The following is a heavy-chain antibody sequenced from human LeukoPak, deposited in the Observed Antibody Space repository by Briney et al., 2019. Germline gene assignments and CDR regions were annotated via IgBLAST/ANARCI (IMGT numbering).Heavy chain of an antibody. CDR3: ARDYHYYDSSGYYDWFDP. D-gene: IGHD3-22*01. V-gene: IGHV4-39*07. CDR2: HCYSGST. Sequence: SQTLSLTCTVSGGSIRSDTYCWVWIRQPPGKGLEWIGSHCYSGSTHYDSSLKSRVTISVDTAKNQFSLKLSSVTAADTAVYYCARDYHYYDSSGYYDWFDPWGQGTLVTVSS. J-gene: IGHJ5*02. CDR1: GGSIRSDTYC.